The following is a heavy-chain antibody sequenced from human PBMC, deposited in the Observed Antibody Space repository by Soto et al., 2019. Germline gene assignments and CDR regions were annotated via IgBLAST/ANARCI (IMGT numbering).Heavy chain of an antibody. Sequence: QAQLVESGGGVVQPGRSLRLSCAPSGFTFSSYGMHCVRQAPGKGPEWVEDIWYVGSNKYYADSVKGRFTISRVNSKNTLYLQMNSLRAEDTAVYYCARDFVRRRTFPAANYCFYMDVWGKGSTVTVFS. D-gene: IGHD2-2*01. V-gene: IGHV3-33*01. CDR1: GFTFSSYG. CDR3: ARDFVRRRTFPAANYCFYMDV. CDR2: IWYVGSNK. J-gene: IGHJ6*03.